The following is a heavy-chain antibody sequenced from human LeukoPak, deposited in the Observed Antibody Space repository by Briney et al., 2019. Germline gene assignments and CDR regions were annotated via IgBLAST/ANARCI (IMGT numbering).Heavy chain of an antibody. V-gene: IGHV5-51*01. J-gene: IGHJ5*02. CDR3: ARDYSNTDGFNP. D-gene: IGHD5-24*01. CDR1: GYGFAHYW. CDR2: IYPGGSET. Sequence: GESLKISCKGSGYGFAHYWIAWVRQVPGKGLECMGIIYPGGSETRYSPSFQGQVTMSADKSISTVYLQWSSLKTSDTAMYYCARDYSNTDGFNPWGQGTPVTVSS.